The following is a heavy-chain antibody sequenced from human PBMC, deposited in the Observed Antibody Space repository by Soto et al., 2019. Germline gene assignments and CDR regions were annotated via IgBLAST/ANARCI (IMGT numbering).Heavy chain of an antibody. CDR1: GGSFRGSY. V-gene: IGHV4-34*01. D-gene: IGHD3-16*01. Sequence: ETLFITCAVSGGSFRGSYWRWIRQPPGRVLAWFGEINHRGSTNYNPSLKSRVTISVDTAKNQFSLKLSSVTAEDTAVYYCATITSGEFYNWFDPWGQGTLVTVSS. CDR2: INHRGST. J-gene: IGHJ5*02. CDR3: ATITSGEFYNWFDP.